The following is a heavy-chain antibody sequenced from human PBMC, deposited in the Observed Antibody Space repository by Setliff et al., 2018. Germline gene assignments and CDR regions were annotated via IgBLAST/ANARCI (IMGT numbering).Heavy chain of an antibody. V-gene: IGHV3-7*01. CDR1: GFSFSDNY. J-gene: IGHJ4*02. D-gene: IGHD6-13*01. Sequence: GESLKISCAASGFSFSDNYMSWIRQAPGKGLEWLASINPHGSEKYYADSVKGRFTIYRDNSKNTLYLQMNNLRGDDTAVYYCARDGSSWQPYYFDYWGQGSLVTVSS. CDR3: ARDGSSWQPYYFDY. CDR2: INPHGSEK.